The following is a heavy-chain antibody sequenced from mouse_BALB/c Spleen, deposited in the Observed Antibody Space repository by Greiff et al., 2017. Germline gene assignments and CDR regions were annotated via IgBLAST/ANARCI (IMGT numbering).Heavy chain of an antibody. J-gene: IGHJ4*01. D-gene: IGHD2-14*01. CDR1: GFTFSSYT. V-gene: IGHV5-6-4*01. CDR2: ISSGGSYT. CDR3: TRDPYYRYEYYAMDY. Sequence: EVMLVESGGGLVKPGGSLKLSCAASGFTFSSYTMSWVRQTPEKRLEWVATISSGGSYTYYPDSVKGRFTISRDNAKNTLYLQMSSLKSEDTAMYYCTRDPYYRYEYYAMDYWGQGTSVTVSS.